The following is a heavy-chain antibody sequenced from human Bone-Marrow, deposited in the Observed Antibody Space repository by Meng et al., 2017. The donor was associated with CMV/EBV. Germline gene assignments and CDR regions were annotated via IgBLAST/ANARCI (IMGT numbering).Heavy chain of an antibody. CDR2: INPNSGGT. V-gene: IGHV1-2*02. Sequence: ASVKVSCKASGYTFTGYYMHWVRQAPGQGLEWMGWINPNSGGTNYAQKFQGRVTMTRDTSISTAYMELSRLRSDDTAVYYCARDRRYCSSTSCYWGDAFDIWAQGTMVTVSS. CDR1: GYTFTGYY. J-gene: IGHJ3*02. CDR3: ARDRRYCSSTSCYWGDAFDI. D-gene: IGHD2-2*01.